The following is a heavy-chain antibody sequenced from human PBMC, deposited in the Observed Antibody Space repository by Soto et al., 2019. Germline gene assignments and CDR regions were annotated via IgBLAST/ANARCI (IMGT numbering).Heavy chain of an antibody. J-gene: IGHJ4*02. CDR2: VSIGGST. D-gene: IGHD2-15*01. CDR3: AKRRGAGGHFDY. Sequence: QPGGSLRLSCAASGFTFSSYAMGWVRQGPGKGLEWVAVVSIGGSTHYADSVRGRFTISRDNSKNTLSLQMNSPTAEDTAVYFCAKRRGAGGHFDYWGQGALVTVSS. V-gene: IGHV3-23*01. CDR1: GFTFSSYA.